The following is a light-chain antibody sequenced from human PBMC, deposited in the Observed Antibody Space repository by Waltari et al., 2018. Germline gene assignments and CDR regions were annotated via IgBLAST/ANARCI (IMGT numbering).Light chain of an antibody. CDR2: HAS. CDR1: ETISVY. J-gene: IGKJ2*02. CDR3: QQSYNTPCT. Sequence: DTQMTQSPSSLSASVGDTVTITCRASETISVYLNWYQQKPGKAPTVLIHASALQSGVPCRFSASGFGTDFVLTISSLQPEDIATYYCQQSYNTPCTFGQGTKVEIK. V-gene: IGKV1-39*01.